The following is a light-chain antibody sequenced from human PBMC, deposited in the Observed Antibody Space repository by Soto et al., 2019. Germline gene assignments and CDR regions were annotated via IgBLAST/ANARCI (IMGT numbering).Light chain of an antibody. Sequence: EIVVAQARATLAGSPGGRASRSWRASHRVSSRLAWYQQKAGQAPRLIIYGASTRATGLPARFSGSGSGTEFTLTISSLQSEDFAVYYCQHYTNWPLTFGGGTKVHIK. J-gene: IGKJ4*01. V-gene: IGKV3-15*01. CDR1: HRVSSR. CDR2: GAS. CDR3: QHYTNWPLT.